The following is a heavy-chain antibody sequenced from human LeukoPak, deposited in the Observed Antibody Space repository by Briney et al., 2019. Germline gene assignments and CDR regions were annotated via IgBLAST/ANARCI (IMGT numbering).Heavy chain of an antibody. D-gene: IGHD2-21*02. J-gene: IGHJ6*02. Sequence: SETLSLTRTVSRRSISSSSYYWGWIRQPPGKGLEWIGSIYYSGSTYSNPSLKSRLTISVDTSKNQFSLKLSSVTAADTAVYYCASPAPAYCGGDCYSYYYYGMDVWGQGTTVTVSS. CDR1: RRSISSSSYY. V-gene: IGHV4-39*01. CDR3: ASPAPAYCGGDCYSYYYYGMDV. CDR2: IYYSGST.